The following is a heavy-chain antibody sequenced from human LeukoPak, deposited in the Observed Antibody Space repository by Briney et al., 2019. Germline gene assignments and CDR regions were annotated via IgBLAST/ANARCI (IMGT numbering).Heavy chain of an antibody. CDR1: GYTFTSYG. D-gene: IGHD6-6*01. J-gene: IGHJ4*02. Sequence: ASVKVSCKASGYTFTSYGISWVRQAPGQGLEWMGWISAYNGNTNYAQKLQGRVTMTTDTSTSTAYMELRSLRSDDTAVYYCARLRAIEARRFTGFDYWGQGTLVTVSS. CDR3: ARLRAIEARRFTGFDY. V-gene: IGHV1-18*01. CDR2: ISAYNGNT.